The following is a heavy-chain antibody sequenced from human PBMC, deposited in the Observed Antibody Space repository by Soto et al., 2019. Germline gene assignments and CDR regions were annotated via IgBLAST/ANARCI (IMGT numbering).Heavy chain of an antibody. V-gene: IGHV3-33*01. CDR1: GFTFSSYG. Sequence: GESLKISCAASGFTFSSYGMHWVRQAPGKGLEWVAVIWYDGSNKYYADSVKGRFTISRDNSKNTLYLQMNSLRAEDTAVYYCAREARYYDSSGYYYYYYYMDVWGKGTTVTVSS. J-gene: IGHJ6*03. D-gene: IGHD3-22*01. CDR3: AREARYYDSSGYYYYYYYMDV. CDR2: IWYDGSNK.